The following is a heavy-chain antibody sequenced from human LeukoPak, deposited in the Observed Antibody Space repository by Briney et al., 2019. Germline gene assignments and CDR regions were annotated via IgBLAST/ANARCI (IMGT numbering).Heavy chain of an antibody. Sequence: PGGSLRLSRVFSVFTFIDHYMDGVGQAPGKGVEWVGLRRNKVHSYSTEYATYVKGRFTISRDDSNNSLYLQTNSPQIEDTAVYFCIRGHNSFELWGRGTLVTVS. D-gene: IGHD1-14*01. CDR3: IRGHNSFEL. V-gene: IGHV3-72*01. CDR1: VFTFIDHY. J-gene: IGHJ2*01. CDR2: RRNKVHSYST.